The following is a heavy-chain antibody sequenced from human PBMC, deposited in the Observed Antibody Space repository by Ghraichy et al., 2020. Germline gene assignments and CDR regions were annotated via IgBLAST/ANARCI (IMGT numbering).Heavy chain of an antibody. CDR2: INRDGSST. CDR1: GFSFSYSW. D-gene: IGHD5-24*01. J-gene: IGHJ4*02. CDR3: ARVAQDGYNLLDK. Sequence: ETLSLTCAASGFSFSYSWMHWVRQAPGKGLVWVSRINRDGSSTNYADSVKGRFTISRDNAKNTLYLEMNSLRAEDTAVYYCARVAQDGYNLLDKWGQGTLVTVSS. V-gene: IGHV3-74*01.